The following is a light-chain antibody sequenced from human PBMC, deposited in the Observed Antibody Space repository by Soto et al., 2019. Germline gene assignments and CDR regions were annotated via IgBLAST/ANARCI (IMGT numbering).Light chain of an antibody. CDR1: QSISRY. V-gene: IGKV1-39*01. CDR2: GAS. J-gene: IGKJ4*01. Sequence: DIQMTQSPSSLSASEGDRVTLTCRASQSISRYLNWYQQKPGRAPKLLMYGASNLQNGVPSRFSGSGSGTDFTLTISNLQPEDFETYYCQQSYGTPRSFGGGTKVEIK. CDR3: QQSYGTPRS.